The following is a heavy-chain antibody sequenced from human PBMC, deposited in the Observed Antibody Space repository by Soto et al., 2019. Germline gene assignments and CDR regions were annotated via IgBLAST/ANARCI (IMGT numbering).Heavy chain of an antibody. V-gene: IGHV1-69*13. Sequence: SVKVSCKASGGTFSSYAISWVRQAPGQGLEWMGGIIPIFGTANYAQKFQGRVTITADESASTAYMELSSLRSEDPAVYYSAREREGAVNKYFYGMDVWGQGTTVTVSS. CDR2: IIPIFGTA. CDR3: AREREGAVNKYFYGMDV. J-gene: IGHJ6*02. CDR1: GGTFSSYA. D-gene: IGHD1-26*01.